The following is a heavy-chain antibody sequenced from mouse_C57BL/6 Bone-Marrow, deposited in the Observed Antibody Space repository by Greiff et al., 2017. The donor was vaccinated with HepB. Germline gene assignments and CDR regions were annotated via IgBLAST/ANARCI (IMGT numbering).Heavy chain of an antibody. CDR2: INPYNGDT. Sequence: VQLQQSGPELVKPGDSVKISCKASGYSFTGYFMNWVMQSHGKSLEWIGRINPYNGDTFYNQKFKGKATLTVDKSSSTAHMELRSLTSEDSAVYYCAREGYSNYDYFDYWGQGTTLTVSS. J-gene: IGHJ2*01. D-gene: IGHD2-5*01. V-gene: IGHV1-20*01. CDR3: AREGYSNYDYFDY. CDR1: GYSFTGYF.